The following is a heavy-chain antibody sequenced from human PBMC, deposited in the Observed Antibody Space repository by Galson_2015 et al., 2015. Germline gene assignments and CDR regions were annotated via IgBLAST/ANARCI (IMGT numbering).Heavy chain of an antibody. CDR3: AKETAMGGFDY. CDR2: ISGSGGST. Sequence: SLRLSCAASGFTFSNAWMSWVRQAPGKGLEWVSAISGSGGSTYYADSVKGRFTISRDNSKNTLYLQMNSLRAEDTAVYYCAKETAMGGFDYWGQGTLVTVSS. J-gene: IGHJ4*02. D-gene: IGHD5-18*01. V-gene: IGHV3-23*01. CDR1: GFTFSNAW.